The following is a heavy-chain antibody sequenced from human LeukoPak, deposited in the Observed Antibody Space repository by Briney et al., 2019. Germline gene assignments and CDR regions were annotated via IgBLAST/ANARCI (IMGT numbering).Heavy chain of an antibody. CDR3: ARGAIAVAVN. CDR2: INAGNGNT. J-gene: IGHJ4*02. CDR1: GYTFTSYG. D-gene: IGHD6-19*01. Sequence: ASVKVSCKASGYTFTSYGISWVRQAPGQRLEWMGWINAGNGNTKYSQKFQGRVTITRDTSASTAYMELSSLRSEDTAVYYCARGAIAVAVNWGQGTLVTVSS. V-gene: IGHV1-3*01.